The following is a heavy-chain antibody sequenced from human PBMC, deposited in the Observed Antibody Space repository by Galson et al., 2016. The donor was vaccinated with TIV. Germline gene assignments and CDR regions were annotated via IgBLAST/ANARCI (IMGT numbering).Heavy chain of an antibody. D-gene: IGHD2-2*02. V-gene: IGHV3-9*01. Sequence: SLRLSCAASGFSFDDYAMHWVRQVPGKGLEWVSGINWNSGYFGYADSVKGRFTILRDSAQNSLYLHMSSLRAEDTAFYYCAKDMNRGCTTSNCYSYDYYYYALDVWGQGTTATVSS. CDR2: INWNSGYF. CDR3: AKDMNRGCTTSNCYSYDYYYYALDV. CDR1: GFSFDDYA. J-gene: IGHJ6*02.